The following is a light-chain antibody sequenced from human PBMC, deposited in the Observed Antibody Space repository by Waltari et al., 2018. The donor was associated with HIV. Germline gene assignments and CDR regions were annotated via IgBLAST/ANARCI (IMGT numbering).Light chain of an antibody. CDR1: QSVSSIY. V-gene: IGKV3-20*01. CDR3: QQYGSSLMYT. CDR2: GAS. Sequence: EIVLTQSPGTLSLSPGERATLSSRTIQSVSSIYLAWYQQKPGQAPRLLIYGASSRATGIPDRFSGSGSGTDFTLTISRLEPEDFAVYYCQQYGSSLMYTFGQGTKLEIK. J-gene: IGKJ2*01.